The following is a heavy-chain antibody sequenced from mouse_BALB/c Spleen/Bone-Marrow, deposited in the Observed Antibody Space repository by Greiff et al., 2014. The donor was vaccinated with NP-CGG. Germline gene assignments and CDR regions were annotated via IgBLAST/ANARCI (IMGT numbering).Heavy chain of an antibody. D-gene: IGHD1-1*02. CDR3: ARSGERYGAMDY. CDR1: GLTFSDFY. CDR2: ISNGGTYT. Sequence: EVQGVESGGGLVKPGGSLKLSCAASGLTFSDFYMFWFRQTPEKRLEWVATISNGGTYTYYPDSVKGRFTISRDNAKNNLYLQMSSLKSEDTAMYYCARSGERYGAMDYWGQGTSVTVTS. J-gene: IGHJ4*01. V-gene: IGHV5-4*02.